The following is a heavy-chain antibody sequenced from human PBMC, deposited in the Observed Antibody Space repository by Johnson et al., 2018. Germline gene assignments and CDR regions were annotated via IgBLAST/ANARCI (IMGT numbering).Heavy chain of an antibody. CDR3: ARAVLEVVGTSYYYYMDV. CDR2: VYTSGTT. V-gene: IGHV4-61*02. Sequence: QVQLQESGPGLVKPSQTLSLTCTVSGASISSDSYYWAWIRQPAGKGPEWIGRVYTSGTTNYNPSLKRRVTISVDTSKNHFSLNLSAVTAADTAEYYCARAVLEVVGTSYYYYMDVWGKGTTVTVSS. D-gene: IGHD2-8*02. J-gene: IGHJ6*03. CDR1: GASISSDSYY.